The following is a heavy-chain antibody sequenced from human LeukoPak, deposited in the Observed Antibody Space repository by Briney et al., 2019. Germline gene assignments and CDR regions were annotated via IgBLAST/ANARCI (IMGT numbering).Heavy chain of an antibody. J-gene: IGHJ4*02. D-gene: IGHD1-7*01. CDR1: GFTFSSYE. Sequence: GGSLRLSCAASGFTFSSYEMNWVRQAPGKGLEWISYISSSGSSISYADSVKGRFPISRDNAKNSLNLQMNSLRAEDTAVYYCARDRLFGNLPDYWGQGTLVTVSS. CDR2: ISSSGSSI. V-gene: IGHV3-48*03. CDR3: ARDRLFGNLPDY.